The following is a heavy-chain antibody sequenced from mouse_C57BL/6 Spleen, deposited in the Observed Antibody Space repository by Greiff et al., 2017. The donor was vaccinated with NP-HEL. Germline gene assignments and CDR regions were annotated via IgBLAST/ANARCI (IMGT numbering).Heavy chain of an antibody. CDR1: GYTFTDYY. V-gene: IGHV1-26*01. Sequence: VQLQQSGPELVKPGASVKISCKASGYTFTDYYMNGVKQSQGKSLEWIGDINPNNGGTSYNQKFKGKATLTVDKSSSTAYMELRSLTSEDSAVYYCARKSLLLSFAYWGQGTLVTVSA. CDR2: INPNNGGT. CDR3: ARKSLLLSFAY. D-gene: IGHD1-1*01. J-gene: IGHJ3*01.